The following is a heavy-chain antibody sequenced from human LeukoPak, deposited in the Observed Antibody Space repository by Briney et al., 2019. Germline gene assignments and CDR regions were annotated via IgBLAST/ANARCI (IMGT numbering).Heavy chain of an antibody. Sequence: PGGSLRLSCAASGFTFSSYEMNWVRQAPGKGLEWVSYISSSGSTRYYADSVKGRFTISRDNAENSLYLQMNSLRAEDTAVYYCARVQTTVTTLDYWGQGTLVTVSS. V-gene: IGHV3-48*03. J-gene: IGHJ4*02. CDR3: ARVQTTVTTLDY. CDR2: ISSSGSTR. D-gene: IGHD4-17*01. CDR1: GFTFSSYE.